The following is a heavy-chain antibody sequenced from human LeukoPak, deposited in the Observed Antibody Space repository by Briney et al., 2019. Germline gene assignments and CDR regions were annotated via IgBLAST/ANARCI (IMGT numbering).Heavy chain of an antibody. D-gene: IGHD3-22*01. Sequence: GGSLRLSCAASGFTFSKYSMNWVRQAPGKGLEWVSYITSSSSTIYYADSVKGRFTISRDNAKNSLYLQMNSLRAEDTAVYYCASQTTSYYYDSSGYGAFDIWGQGTMVTVSS. V-gene: IGHV3-48*01. CDR1: GFTFSKYS. CDR3: ASQTTSYYYDSSGYGAFDI. J-gene: IGHJ3*02. CDR2: ITSSSSTI.